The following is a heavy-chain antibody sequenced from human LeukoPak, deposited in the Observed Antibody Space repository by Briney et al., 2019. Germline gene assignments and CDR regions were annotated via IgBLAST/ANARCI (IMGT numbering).Heavy chain of an antibody. D-gene: IGHD6-19*01. CDR1: GFTFSSYA. V-gene: IGHV3-30-3*01. Sequence: PGGSLRLSCAASGFTFSSYAMHWVRQAPGKGLEGVAVISYDGSSKYYADSVKGGFTISRDNSKNKLYLQMNSLRAEDTAGYYCARVKNGTKWLVNYYYYYMDVWGKGTTVTVSS. CDR2: ISYDGSSK. CDR3: ARVKNGTKWLVNYYYYYMDV. J-gene: IGHJ6*03.